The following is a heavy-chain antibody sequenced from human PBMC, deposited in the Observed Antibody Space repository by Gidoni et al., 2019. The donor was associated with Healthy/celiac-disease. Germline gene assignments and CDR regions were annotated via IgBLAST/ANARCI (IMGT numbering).Heavy chain of an antibody. CDR3: ARDLAYGDSSPFDY. V-gene: IGHV3-33*01. Sequence: QVQLVESGGGAVQPGRSLRLSCAASGFTFSSYGMHWVRQAPGKGLEWVAVIWYDGSNKYYADSVKGRFTISRDNSKNTLYLQMNSLRAEDTAVYYCARDLAYGDSSPFDYWGQGTLVTVSS. CDR2: IWYDGSNK. D-gene: IGHD4-17*01. CDR1: GFTFSSYG. J-gene: IGHJ4*02.